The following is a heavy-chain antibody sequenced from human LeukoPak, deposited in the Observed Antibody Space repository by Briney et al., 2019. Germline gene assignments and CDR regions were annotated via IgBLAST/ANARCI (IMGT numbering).Heavy chain of an antibody. Sequence: ASVKVSCKASGGTFSSYAISWVRQAPGQGLEWMGGIIPIFGTANYAQKFQGRVTITADESTSTAYMELSSLRFEDTAVYYCARGRGYSYGNFDYWGQGTLVTVSS. V-gene: IGHV1-69*13. CDR3: ARGRGYSYGNFDY. CDR1: GGTFSSYA. J-gene: IGHJ4*02. CDR2: IIPIFGTA. D-gene: IGHD5-18*01.